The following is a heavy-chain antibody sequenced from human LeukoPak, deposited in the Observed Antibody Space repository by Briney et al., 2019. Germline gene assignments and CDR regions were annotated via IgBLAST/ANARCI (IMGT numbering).Heavy chain of an antibody. D-gene: IGHD2-15*01. Sequence: PGGCLTLSCAASGLTFSSYRMYSVRQAPRKGLVWVSRINSDGSSATYADSVKGRFTISRDNAKNTLYLQMNSLRDEDTAVYFCARGQAGSSWFDPWGQGTLVTVSS. V-gene: IGHV3-74*01. CDR2: INSDGSSA. CDR3: ARGQAGSSWFDP. CDR1: GLTFSSYR. J-gene: IGHJ5*02.